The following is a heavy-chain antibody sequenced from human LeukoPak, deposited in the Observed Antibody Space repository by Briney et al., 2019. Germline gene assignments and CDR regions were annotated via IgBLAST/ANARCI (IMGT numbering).Heavy chain of an antibody. CDR2: IYSGGST. Sequence: GGSLRLSCAASAFTVSSNYMSWVRQAPGKGLEWVSVIYSGGSTYYADSVKGRFTISRHNSKNTLYLQMNSLRAEDTAVYYCAKLGGQEVYNYYVGVWGKGTTVAVSS. D-gene: IGHD3-16*01. J-gene: IGHJ6*03. CDR1: AFTVSSNY. V-gene: IGHV3-53*04. CDR3: AKLGGQEVYNYYVGV.